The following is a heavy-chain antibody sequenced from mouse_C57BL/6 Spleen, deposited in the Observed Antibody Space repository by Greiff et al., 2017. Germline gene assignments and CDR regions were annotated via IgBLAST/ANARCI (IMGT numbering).Heavy chain of an antibody. CDR1: GYTFTDYY. V-gene: IGHV1-75*01. CDR3: ARSGFVTTVVDDY. Sequence: VQLQQSGPELVKPGASVKISCKASGYTFTDYYINWVKQRPGPGLEWIGWIFPGSGSTYYNEKFMGKATLTVDKSSSTAYMLLSSLTSEDSAVYFCARSGFVTTVVDDYWGQGTTLTVSS. J-gene: IGHJ2*01. D-gene: IGHD1-1*01. CDR2: IFPGSGST.